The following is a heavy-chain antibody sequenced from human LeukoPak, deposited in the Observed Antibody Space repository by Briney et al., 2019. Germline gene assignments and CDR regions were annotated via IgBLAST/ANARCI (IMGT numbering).Heavy chain of an antibody. D-gene: IGHD6-19*01. J-gene: IGHJ5*02. CDR3: ATAAVAGNWFDP. V-gene: IGHV1-69*05. CDR1: GGTFISYA. CDR2: IIPIFGTA. Sequence: SVKVSCKASGGTFISYAISWVRQAPGQGLEWMGGIIPIFGTANYAQKFQGRVTITTDESTSTAYMELSSLRSEDTAVYYCATAAVAGNWFDPWGQGTLVTVSS.